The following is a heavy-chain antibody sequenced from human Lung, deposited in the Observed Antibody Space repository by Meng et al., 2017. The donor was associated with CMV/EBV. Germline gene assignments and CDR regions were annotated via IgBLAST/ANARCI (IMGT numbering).Heavy chain of an antibody. J-gene: IGHJ6*02. CDR1: GGSFSGYN. V-gene: IGHV4-34*01. Sequence: SXTLSLXCAVYGGSFSGYNWTWIRQPPGKGLEWIGEINHSGSTNSNPSLKGRVTISLDTSKNQFSLNLRSVTAADTAVYYCARGRDPFWSGYYIGPLPGGMVVXRQGXTVTVSS. CDR3: ARGRDPFWSGYYIGPLPGGMVV. CDR2: INHSGST. D-gene: IGHD3-3*01.